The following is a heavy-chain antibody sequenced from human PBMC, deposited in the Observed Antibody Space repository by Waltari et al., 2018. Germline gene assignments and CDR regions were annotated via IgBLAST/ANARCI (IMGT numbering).Heavy chain of an antibody. D-gene: IGHD6-13*01. J-gene: IGHJ1*01. CDR1: GFPFSSSH. Sequence: EVQLLESGGGLVQPGGSLRFSCAASGFPFSSSHMDWVRQAPGKGLEWVSSISDSGGGTYYADSVKGRFTISRDNSKNTLYLQLNSLRAEDTAVYYCAKYSSAAAEDFQHWGQGTLVTVSS. V-gene: IGHV3-23*01. CDR2: ISDSGGGT. CDR3: AKYSSAAAEDFQH.